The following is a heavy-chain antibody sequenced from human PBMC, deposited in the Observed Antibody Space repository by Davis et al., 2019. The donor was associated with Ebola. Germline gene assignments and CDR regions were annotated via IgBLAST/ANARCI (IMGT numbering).Heavy chain of an antibody. CDR3: AREYSFGYGD. Sequence: PGGSLRLSCAASGFNFNDTYMGWIRQAPGKGLDWVSYISSSGATIYYADSVKGRFTISRDNAKNSLYLQMTSLRAEDTAVYYCAREYSFGYGDWGQGTLVTVSS. D-gene: IGHD5-18*01. CDR2: ISSSGATI. V-gene: IGHV3-11*01. J-gene: IGHJ4*02. CDR1: GFNFNDTY.